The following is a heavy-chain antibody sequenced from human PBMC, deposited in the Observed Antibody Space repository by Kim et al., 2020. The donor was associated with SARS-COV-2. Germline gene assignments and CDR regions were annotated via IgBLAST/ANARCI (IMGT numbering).Heavy chain of an antibody. D-gene: IGHD5-18*01. J-gene: IGHJ4*02. CDR1: GFTFSSYA. Sequence: GGPLRLSCAASGFTFSSYAMSWVRQAPGKGLEWVSAISGSGGSTYYADSVKGRFTISRDNSKNTQYLQMNSLRAEDTAVYYCAKDRRWSVDTAMVMDYWGQGTLVTVSS. CDR2: ISGSGGST. CDR3: AKDRRWSVDTAMVMDY. V-gene: IGHV3-23*01.